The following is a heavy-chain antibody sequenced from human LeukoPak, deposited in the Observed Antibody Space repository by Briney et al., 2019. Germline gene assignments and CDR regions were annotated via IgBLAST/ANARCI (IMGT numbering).Heavy chain of an antibody. D-gene: IGHD3-3*01. CDR2: ISYDGSNK. J-gene: IGHJ3*02. CDR3: AREHLWSGLTYGFDI. V-gene: IGHV3-30-3*01. Sequence: GGSLRLSCAASGFTFSSYAMRWVRQAPGKGLEWVAVISYDGSNKYYADSVKGRFTISRDNSKNTLYLQMNSLRAEDTAVYYCAREHLWSGLTYGFDIWGQGTMVTVSS. CDR1: GFTFSSYA.